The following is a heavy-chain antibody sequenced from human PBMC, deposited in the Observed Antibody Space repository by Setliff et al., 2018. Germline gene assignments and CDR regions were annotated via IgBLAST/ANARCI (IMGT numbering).Heavy chain of an antibody. V-gene: IGHV3-30*18. Sequence: GSLRLSCAASGFIFSHYAMHWVRQAPGKGLEGVARISYDGSDRYYGDSMRGRFTISRDNSRNTLYLEMNSLRADDTAVYYCAKDGYCSGGSCSLAIYGMNVWGQGTTVTVAS. CDR1: GFIFSHYA. J-gene: IGHJ6*02. CDR2: ISYDGSDR. D-gene: IGHD2-15*01. CDR3: AKDGYCSGGSCSLAIYGMNV.